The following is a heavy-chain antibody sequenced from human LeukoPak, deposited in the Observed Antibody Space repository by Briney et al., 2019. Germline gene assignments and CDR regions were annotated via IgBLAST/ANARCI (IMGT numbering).Heavy chain of an antibody. CDR3: ARIPLGIFAFDI. Sequence: PSETLSLTCTVSGGSISSYYWSWIRQPPGKGLVWIGYIYYSGSTNYNPSLKSRVTISVDTSKNQFSLKLSSVTAADTAVYYCARIPLGIFAFDIWGQGTMVTVSS. D-gene: IGHD7-27*01. J-gene: IGHJ3*02. CDR1: GGSISSYY. V-gene: IGHV4-59*08. CDR2: IYYSGST.